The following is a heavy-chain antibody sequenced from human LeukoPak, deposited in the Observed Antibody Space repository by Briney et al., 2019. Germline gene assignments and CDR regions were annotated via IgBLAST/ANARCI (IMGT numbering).Heavy chain of an antibody. V-gene: IGHV1-69*04. CDR3: AREHSRIVVVIANTALDY. CDR2: IIPILGIA. D-gene: IGHD2-21*01. CDR1: GYTFIVYY. J-gene: IGHJ4*02. Sequence: SVKVSCKASGYTFIVYYTHWVRQAPGQGLEWMGRIIPILGIANYAQKFQGRVTITADKSTSTAYMELSSLRSEDTAVYYCAREHSRIVVVIANTALDYWGQGTLVTVSS.